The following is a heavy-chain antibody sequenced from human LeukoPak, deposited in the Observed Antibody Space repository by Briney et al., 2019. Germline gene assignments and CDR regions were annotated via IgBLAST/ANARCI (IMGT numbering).Heavy chain of an antibody. Sequence: ASVKVSCKASGYTFTSYYRHWVRQAPGQGLEWMGIINPSGGSTSYAQKFQGRVTMTRDMSTSTDYMELSSLRSEDTAVYYCARDNSVEDTAWWFDPWGQGTLVTVSS. V-gene: IGHV1-46*01. CDR3: ARDNSVEDTAWWFDP. J-gene: IGHJ5*02. CDR1: GYTFTSYY. D-gene: IGHD4-23*01. CDR2: INPSGGST.